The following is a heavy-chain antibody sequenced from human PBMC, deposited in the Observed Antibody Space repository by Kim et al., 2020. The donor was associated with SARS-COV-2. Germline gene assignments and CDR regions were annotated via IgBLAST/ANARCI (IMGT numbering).Heavy chain of an antibody. CDR3: ARVARITIFGVVNSAFDI. Sequence: SETLSLTCTVSGGSISSGGYYWSWIRQHPGKGLEWIWYIYYSGSTYYNPSLKSRVTISVDTSKNQFSLKLSSVTAADTAVYYCARVARITIFGVVNSAFDIWGQGTMVTVSS. CDR2: IYYSGST. J-gene: IGHJ3*02. V-gene: IGHV4-31*03. D-gene: IGHD3-3*01. CDR1: GGSISSGGYY.